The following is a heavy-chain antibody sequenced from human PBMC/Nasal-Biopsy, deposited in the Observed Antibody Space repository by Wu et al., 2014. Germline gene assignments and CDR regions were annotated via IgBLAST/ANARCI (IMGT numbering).Heavy chain of an antibody. CDR3: ARFSLTPRAFDI. J-gene: IGHJ3*02. Sequence: SWIRSPQGRGWSGLGEINHSGRTNYNPSLKSRITMSVDTSKNQFSLNLSSVTAADTAVYYCARFSLTPRAFDIWGQGTLVTVSS. V-gene: IGHV4-34*10. CDR2: INHSGRT. D-gene: IGHD2-15*01.